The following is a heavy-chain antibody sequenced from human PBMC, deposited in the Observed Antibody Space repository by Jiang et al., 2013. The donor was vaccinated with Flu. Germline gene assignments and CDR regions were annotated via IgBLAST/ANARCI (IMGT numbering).Heavy chain of an antibody. D-gene: IGHD4-17*01. CDR1: GYTFTSYY. CDR3: ARDYMTTVTTLPSPHDAFDI. CDR2: INPSGGST. Sequence: GAEVKKPGASVKVSCKASGYTFTSYYMHWVRQAPGQGLEWMGIINPSGGSTSYAQKFQGRVTMTRDTSTSTVYMELSSLRSEDTAVYYCARDYMTTVTTLPSPHDAFDIWGQGTMVTVSS. V-gene: IGHV1-46*01. J-gene: IGHJ3*02.